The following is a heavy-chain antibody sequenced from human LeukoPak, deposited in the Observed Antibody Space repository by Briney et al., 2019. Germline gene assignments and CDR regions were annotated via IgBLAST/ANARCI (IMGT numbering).Heavy chain of an antibody. V-gene: IGHV1-8*01. D-gene: IGHD5-12*01. CDR1: GYTFTSYD. J-gene: IGHJ4*02. CDR2: MNPNSGNT. CDR3: ARVAPYSGRLYYFDY. Sequence: ASVKVSCKASGYTFTSYDINWVRQATGQGLEWMRWMNPNSGNTGYAQKFQGRVTMTRNTSISTAYMELSSLRSEDTAVYYCARVAPYSGRLYYFDYWGQGTLVTVSS.